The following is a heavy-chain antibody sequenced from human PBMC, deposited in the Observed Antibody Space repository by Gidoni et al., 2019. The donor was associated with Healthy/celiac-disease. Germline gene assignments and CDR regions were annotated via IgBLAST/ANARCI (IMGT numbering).Heavy chain of an antibody. J-gene: IGHJ4*02. Sequence: EVQLVESGGGVVQPGGSLRLSCAASGSTFGDYAMHWVRQAPGKGLEWVSLISGDVGSTYYADSVKGRFTISRDNSKNSLYLQMNSLRTEDTALYYCAKDLSGGVWSGTGYWGQGTLVTVSS. CDR1: GSTFGDYA. D-gene: IGHD3-3*01. V-gene: IGHV3-43*02. CDR2: ISGDVGST. CDR3: AKDLSGGVWSGTGY.